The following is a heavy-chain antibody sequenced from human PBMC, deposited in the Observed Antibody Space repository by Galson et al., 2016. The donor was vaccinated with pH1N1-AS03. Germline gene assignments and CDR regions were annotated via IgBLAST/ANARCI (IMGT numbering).Heavy chain of an antibody. Sequence: SLRLSCAGSGFIFSDYEMNWIRQAPGKGPEWISYISHSGKGKFYADSVKGRFSISRDSDQNSLYLEMMSLRAEDTAVYYCTRDLLGWGRNYDSWGQGTLVTVSS. D-gene: IGHD3-16*01. J-gene: IGHJ5*01. CDR1: GFIFSDYE. CDR3: TRDLLGWGRNYDS. CDR2: ISHSGKGK. V-gene: IGHV3-48*03.